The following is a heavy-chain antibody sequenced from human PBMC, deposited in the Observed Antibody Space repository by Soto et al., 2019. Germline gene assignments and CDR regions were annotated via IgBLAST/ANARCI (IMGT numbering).Heavy chain of an antibody. CDR3: AREFNFWSGPGYYYYGMDV. D-gene: IGHD3-3*01. CDR1: GYTFTSYA. Sequence: EASVKVSCKASGYTFTSYAMHWVRQAPGQRLEWMGWINAGNGNTKYSQKFQGRVTITRDTSASTAYMELSSLRSEDTAVYYCAREFNFWSGPGYYYYGMDVWGQGTTVTVSS. V-gene: IGHV1-3*01. J-gene: IGHJ6*02. CDR2: INAGNGNT.